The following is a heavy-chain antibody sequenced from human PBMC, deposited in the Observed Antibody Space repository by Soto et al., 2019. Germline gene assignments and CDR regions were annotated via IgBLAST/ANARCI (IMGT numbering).Heavy chain of an antibody. D-gene: IGHD3-10*01. CDR3: STGGYPSGLDY. CDR1: DFTLSNAR. J-gene: IGHJ4*02. V-gene: IGHV3-15*07. Sequence: ESVGGSVKPGGSLRLSCAVSDFTLSNARMNWVRQAPGKGLEWVGRIKSKVDGGTTDYAAPVKGRFTISRDDSKNMLFLQMNSLKSEDTAVYYCSTGGYPSGLDYWGQGTLVTVSS. CDR2: IKSKVDGGTT.